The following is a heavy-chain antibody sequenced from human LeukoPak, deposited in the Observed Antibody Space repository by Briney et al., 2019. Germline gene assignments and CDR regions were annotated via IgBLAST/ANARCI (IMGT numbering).Heavy chain of an antibody. V-gene: IGHV3-74*01. CDR3: ARGDSGYDSPYYYYYMDV. Sequence: GGSLRLSCAASGFTFSSYWMHWVRQAPGKGLVWVSRINSDGSSTSYADSVKGRFTISRDNAKNTLYLQMNSLRAEDTAVYYCARGDSGYDSPYYYYYMDVWGKGTTVTISS. CDR2: INSDGSST. CDR1: GFTFSSYW. D-gene: IGHD5-12*01. J-gene: IGHJ6*03.